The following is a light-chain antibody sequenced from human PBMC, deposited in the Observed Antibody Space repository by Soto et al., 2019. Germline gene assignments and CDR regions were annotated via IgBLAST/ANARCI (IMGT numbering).Light chain of an antibody. V-gene: IGLV2-14*01. CDR1: STDVGAYNY. Sequence: QSVLTQPASVSGSPGQSVTISCTGTSTDVGAYNYVSWYQQHPGTAPKLIIYDNINRPSGVPNRFSGSKSGNTASLTITGLQAEDETDYYYSSDTSISSFYVFGTGTKVTVL. J-gene: IGLJ1*01. CDR3: SSDTSISSFYV. CDR2: DNI.